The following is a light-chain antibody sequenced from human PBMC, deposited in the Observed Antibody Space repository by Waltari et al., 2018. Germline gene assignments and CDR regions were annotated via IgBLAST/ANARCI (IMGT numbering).Light chain of an antibody. CDR3: QQVYSTPLT. Sequence: DIVMTQSPDSLAVSLGERATINCKSSQSVLYRGNNENYLAWYQQKPGQPPKLLIYWASTRESGVPDRFSGSGSGTDFTLTISSLKAEDVAVYYCQQVYSTPLTFGGGTKVEIK. CDR1: QSVLYRGNNENY. CDR2: WAS. J-gene: IGKJ4*01. V-gene: IGKV4-1*01.